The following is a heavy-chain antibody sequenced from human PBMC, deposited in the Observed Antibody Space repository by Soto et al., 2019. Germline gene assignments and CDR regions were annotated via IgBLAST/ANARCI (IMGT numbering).Heavy chain of an antibody. CDR1: GFTCINFA. CDR3: AKATHTAEGGYCRSTSCAAEYFQT. J-gene: IGHJ1*01. Sequence: EVQLLESGGGMVQPGGSERRSCAASGFTCINFAMSWVRQAPGKGLEWVSTIHSGGTYSADSVRGRFTISRDNSKNTLSPQMNSLRAEDTAVYYCAKATHTAEGGYCRSTSCAAEYFQTWGQGTLVSVSS. V-gene: IGHV3-23*01. D-gene: IGHD2-2*01. CDR2: IHSGGT.